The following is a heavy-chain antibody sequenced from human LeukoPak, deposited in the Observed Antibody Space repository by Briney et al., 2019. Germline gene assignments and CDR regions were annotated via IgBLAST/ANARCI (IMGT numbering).Heavy chain of an antibody. CDR3: ARDLRRRVTAIGYGPREYNYYMDV. CDR1: GYALTELS. V-gene: IGHV1-24*01. J-gene: IGHJ6*03. D-gene: IGHD2-21*02. Sequence: ASVKVSCKVSGYALTELSMHWVRQAPGKGLEWMGGFDPEDGETIYAQKFQGRVTMTEDTSTDTAYMELSRLRSDDTAVYYCARDLRRRVTAIGYGPREYNYYMDVWGKGTTVTISS. CDR2: FDPEDGET.